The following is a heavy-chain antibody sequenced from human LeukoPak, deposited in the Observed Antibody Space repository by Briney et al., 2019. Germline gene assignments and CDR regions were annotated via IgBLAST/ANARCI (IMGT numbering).Heavy chain of an antibody. CDR3: ASHTNDYGDGNAFDI. J-gene: IGHJ3*02. CDR2: ISDSGGST. Sequence: HPGGSLRLSCAASGFTFSSYAMSWVRQAPGKGLEWVSVISDSGGSTYYADSVEGRFTISRDNSKNTLYLQMNSLRAGDTAVYYCASHTNDYGDGNAFDIWGQGTMVTVSS. CDR1: GFTFSSYA. D-gene: IGHD4-17*01. V-gene: IGHV3-23*01.